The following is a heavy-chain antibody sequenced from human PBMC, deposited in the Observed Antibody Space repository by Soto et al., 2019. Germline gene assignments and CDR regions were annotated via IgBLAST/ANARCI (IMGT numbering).Heavy chain of an antibody. CDR3: ARVWDASDAFDI. D-gene: IGHD1-26*01. J-gene: IGHJ3*02. CDR2: IWYDGSNK. Sequence: QVQLVESGGGVVQPGRSLRLSCAASGFTFSSYGMHWVRQAPGNGLEWVAVIWYDGSNKYYADSVKGRFTISRDNSKNTLYLQMNSLRAEDTAVYYCARVWDASDAFDIWGQGTMVTVSS. V-gene: IGHV3-33*01. CDR1: GFTFSSYG.